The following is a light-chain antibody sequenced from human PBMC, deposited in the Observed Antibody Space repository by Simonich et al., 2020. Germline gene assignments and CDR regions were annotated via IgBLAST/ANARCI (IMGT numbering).Light chain of an antibody. Sequence: DIVMTQSPDSLAVSLGERATINCKSSQSVLYSSNNKNYLAWYQQKPGTPPKLLIYCESTRESGGPDRFSGSGSGTDFTLTISSLQAEDVAVYYCQQYYSTPRTFGQGTKVEIK. CDR3: QQYYSTPRT. V-gene: IGKV4-1*01. J-gene: IGKJ1*01. CDR2: CES. CDR1: QSVLYSSNNKNY.